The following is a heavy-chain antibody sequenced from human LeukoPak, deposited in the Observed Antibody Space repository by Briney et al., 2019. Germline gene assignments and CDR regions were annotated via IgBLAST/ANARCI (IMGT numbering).Heavy chain of an antibody. V-gene: IGHV4-59*12. CDR2: VFYSGST. CDR1: GGSISTYY. CDR3: AREEWGPIGDFQH. Sequence: SETLSLTCTVSGGSISTYYWSWIRQPPGKGLEWIGYVFYSGSTYYNPSLKSRVTISVDTSKNQFSLKLRSVTAADTAVYYCAREEWGPIGDFQHWGQGTLVTVSS. D-gene: IGHD3-3*01. J-gene: IGHJ1*01.